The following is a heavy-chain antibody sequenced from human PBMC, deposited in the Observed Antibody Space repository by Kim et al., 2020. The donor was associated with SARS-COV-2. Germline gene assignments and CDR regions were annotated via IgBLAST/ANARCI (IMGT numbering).Heavy chain of an antibody. Sequence: SETLSLTCTVSGGSISSYYWSWIRQPRGKGLEWIGYIYYSGSTNYNPSLKSRVTISVDTSKNQFSLKLSSVTAADTAVYYCARFGARLAAFYGMDVWGQGTTVTVSS. CDR2: IYYSGST. J-gene: IGHJ6*02. D-gene: IGHD6-13*01. CDR3: ARFGARLAAFYGMDV. CDR1: GGSISSYY. V-gene: IGHV4-59*13.